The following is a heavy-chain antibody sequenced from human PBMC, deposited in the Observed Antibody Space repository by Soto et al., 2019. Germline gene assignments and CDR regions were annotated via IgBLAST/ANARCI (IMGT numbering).Heavy chain of an antibody. J-gene: IGHJ4*02. CDR3: AKARDGSSFSHPDYFDY. Sequence: GGSLRLSCAASGFTFSSYAMSWVRQAPGKGLEWVSAISGSGGSTYYADSVKGRFTISRDNSKNTLYLQMNSLRAEDTAVYYYAKARDGSSFSHPDYFDYWGQGTLVTVSS. CDR2: ISGSGGST. CDR1: GFTFSSYA. V-gene: IGHV3-23*01. D-gene: IGHD6-6*01.